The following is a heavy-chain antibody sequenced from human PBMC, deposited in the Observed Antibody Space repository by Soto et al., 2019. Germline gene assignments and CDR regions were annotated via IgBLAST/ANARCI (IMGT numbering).Heavy chain of an antibody. Sequence: QVQLVESGGGVVQPGRSLRLSCAASGFTFSSYGMHWVRQAPGKGLEWVAVISYDGSNKYYADSVKGRFTISRDNSKNTLYLQMNSLRAEDTAVYHCAKPNPPGSGSYYPRGYYFDYWGQGTLVTVSS. CDR3: AKPNPPGSGSYYPRGYYFDY. J-gene: IGHJ4*02. CDR1: GFTFSSYG. V-gene: IGHV3-30*18. CDR2: ISYDGSNK. D-gene: IGHD3-10*01.